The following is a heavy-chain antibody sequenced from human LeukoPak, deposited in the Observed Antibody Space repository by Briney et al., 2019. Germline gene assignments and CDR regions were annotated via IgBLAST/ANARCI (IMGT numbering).Heavy chain of an antibody. J-gene: IGHJ6*03. Sequence: ASVKVSCKVSGYTLTELSMHWVRQTPGKGLEWMGGFDPEDGETIYAQKFQDRVTMTEDTSTDTAYMELSSLRSEDTAVYYCATALTITGTPNYYYYMDVWGKGTTVTVSS. V-gene: IGHV1-24*01. D-gene: IGHD1-20*01. CDR1: GYTLTELS. CDR3: ATALTITGTPNYYYYMDV. CDR2: FDPEDGET.